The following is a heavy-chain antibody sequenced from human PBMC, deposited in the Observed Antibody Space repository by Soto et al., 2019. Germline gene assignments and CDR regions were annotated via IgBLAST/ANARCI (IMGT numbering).Heavy chain of an antibody. V-gene: IGHV4-61*08. J-gene: IGHJ1*01. D-gene: IGHD1-26*01. CDR1: GGSISSGGYS. CDR3: ARGIVGATTGYPGYFQH. CDR2: IYYSGST. Sequence: TSETLSLTCAVSGGSISSGGYSWSWIRQPPGKGLEWIGYIYYSGSTNYNPSLKSRVTISVDTSKNQFSLKLSSVTAADTAVYYCARGIVGATTGYPGYFQHWGQGTLVTVSS.